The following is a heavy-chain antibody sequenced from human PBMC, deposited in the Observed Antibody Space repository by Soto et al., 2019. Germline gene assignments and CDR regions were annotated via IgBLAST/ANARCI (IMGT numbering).Heavy chain of an antibody. Sequence: QVQWVESGGGLVNPGGSLRLSCAASGFTFSDYYMNWIRQSPGKGLEWVSYISSSSSYTNYADSVKGRFTISRDNAKNSLCLQMNSLRAEDTAVYYCASASVYYGDHELKYFEYWGQGPLVTVSS. J-gene: IGHJ4*02. CDR2: ISSSSSYT. CDR3: ASASVYYGDHELKYFEY. CDR1: GFTFSDYY. D-gene: IGHD4-17*01. V-gene: IGHV3-11*05.